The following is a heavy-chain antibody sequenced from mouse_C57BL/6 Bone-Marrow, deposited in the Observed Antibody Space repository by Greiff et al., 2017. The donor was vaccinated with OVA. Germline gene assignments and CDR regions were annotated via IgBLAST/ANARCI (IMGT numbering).Heavy chain of an antibody. Sequence: QVQLKESGPELVKPGASVKISCKASGYAFSSSWMNWVKQRPGKGLEWIGRIYPGDGDTNYNGKFKGKATLTADKSSSTAYMQLSSLTSEDSAVYFCAREGTFDYWGQGTTLTVSS. CDR2: IYPGDGDT. J-gene: IGHJ2*01. CDR1: GYAFSSSW. CDR3: AREGTFDY. V-gene: IGHV1-82*01.